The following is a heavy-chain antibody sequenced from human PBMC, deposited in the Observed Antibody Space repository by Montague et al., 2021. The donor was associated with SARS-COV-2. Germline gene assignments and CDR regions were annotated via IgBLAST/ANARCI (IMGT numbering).Heavy chain of an antibody. Sequence: SETLSLTCVVYGGSFNDFYWSRIRQPPGKGLEWIGEVNFRGRTNYNPSLKCRATVSVDRSNNHFSLRLSSVTAADTAVYYCARFPHGSGSYNADYNYGMDVWGQGTTVTVSS. D-gene: IGHD3-10*01. CDR3: ARFPHGSGSYNADYNYGMDV. V-gene: IGHV4-34*01. J-gene: IGHJ6*02. CDR1: GGSFNDFY. CDR2: VNFRGRT.